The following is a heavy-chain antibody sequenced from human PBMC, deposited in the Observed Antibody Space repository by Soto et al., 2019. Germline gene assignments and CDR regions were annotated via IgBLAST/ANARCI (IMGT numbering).Heavy chain of an antibody. J-gene: IGHJ6*02. CDR1: GGTFSSYA. Sequence: SVKVSCKASGGTFSSYATSWVRQAPGQGLEWMGGIIPIFGTANYAQKFQGRVTITADKSTSTAYMELSSLRSEDTAVYYCARDRVRGSSSRSYGMDVWGQGTTVIV. D-gene: IGHD6-6*01. V-gene: IGHV1-69*06. CDR2: IIPIFGTA. CDR3: ARDRVRGSSSRSYGMDV.